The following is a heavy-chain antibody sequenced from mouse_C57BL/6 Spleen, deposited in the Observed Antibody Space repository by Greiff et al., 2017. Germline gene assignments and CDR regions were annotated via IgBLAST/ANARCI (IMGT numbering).Heavy chain of an antibody. CDR3: TRGATVDYFDY. J-gene: IGHJ2*01. Sequence: SGAELVRPGASVTLSCKASGYTFTDYEMHWVKQTPVHGLEWIGAIDPETGGTAYNQKFKGKARLTADKSSSTAYMELRSLTSEDSAVYYCTRGATVDYFDYWGQGTTLTVSS. CDR1: GYTFTDYE. CDR2: IDPETGGT. V-gene: IGHV1-15*01. D-gene: IGHD1-1*01.